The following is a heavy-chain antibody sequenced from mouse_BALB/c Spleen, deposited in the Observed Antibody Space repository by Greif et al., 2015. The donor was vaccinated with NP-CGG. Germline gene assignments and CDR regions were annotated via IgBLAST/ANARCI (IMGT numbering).Heavy chain of an antibody. V-gene: IGHV1-69*02. J-gene: IGHJ1*01. Sequence: VQLQQSGAELVKPGAPVKLSCKASGYTFTSYWMNWVKQRPGRGLEWIGRIDPSDSETHYNQKFKDKATLTVDKSSSTAYIQLSSLTSEDSAVYYCARGYGNWYFDVWGAGTTVTVSS. D-gene: IGHD2-1*01. CDR1: GYTFTSYW. CDR2: IDPSDSET. CDR3: ARGYGNWYFDV.